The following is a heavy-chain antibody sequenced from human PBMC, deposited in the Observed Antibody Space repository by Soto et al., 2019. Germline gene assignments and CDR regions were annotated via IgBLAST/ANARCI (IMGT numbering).Heavy chain of an antibody. D-gene: IGHD2-2*01. CDR3: AGTMDDCSSTSCHDAFDI. J-gene: IGHJ3*02. V-gene: IGHV4-59*08. CDR2: IYYSGST. CDR1: GGSISSYY. Sequence: PSETLSLTCTVSGGSISSYYWSWIRQPPGKGLEWIGYIYYSGSTNYNPSLKSRVTISVDTSKNQFSLKLSSVTAADTAVYYCAGTMDDCSSTSCHDAFDIWGQGTMVTVSS.